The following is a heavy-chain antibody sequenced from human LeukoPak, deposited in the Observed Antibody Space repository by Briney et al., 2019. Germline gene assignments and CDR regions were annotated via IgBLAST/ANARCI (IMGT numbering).Heavy chain of an antibody. CDR2: IESAI. D-gene: IGHD4-11*01. V-gene: IGHV3-48*01. Sequence: GGPLRLSCVASGFTYSDFSLKCPRQAPGKGLEWISYIESAIYYADTVKGRFTIPRDNSKNTLYLQMNSLRAEDTAVYYCARDLRNYKTRAFDIWGQGTMVTVSS. CDR3: ARDLRNYKTRAFDI. J-gene: IGHJ3*02. CDR1: GFTYSDFS.